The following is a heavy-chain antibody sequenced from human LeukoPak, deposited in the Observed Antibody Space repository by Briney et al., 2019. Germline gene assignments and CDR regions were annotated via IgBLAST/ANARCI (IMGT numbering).Heavy chain of an antibody. CDR3: AKDEKWEPLNYYYYYMDV. Sequence: GGSLRLSCAASGFTFSSYSMNWVRQAPGKGLEWVSSISSSSSYIYYADSVKGRFTISRDNAKNSLYLQMNSLRAEDTAVYYCAKDEKWEPLNYYYYYMDVWGKGTTVTISS. J-gene: IGHJ6*03. V-gene: IGHV3-21*01. D-gene: IGHD1-26*01. CDR2: ISSSSSYI. CDR1: GFTFSSYS.